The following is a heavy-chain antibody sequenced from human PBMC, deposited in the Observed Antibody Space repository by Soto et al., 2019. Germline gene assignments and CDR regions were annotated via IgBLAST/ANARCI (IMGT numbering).Heavy chain of an antibody. CDR2: ISWNSGAI. V-gene: IGHV3-9*01. J-gene: IGHJ4*02. Sequence: GGSLRLSCAASGFTFDDYAMHWVRQAPGEGLEWVSGISWNSGAIDYADSVKGRFTIPRDNARNSLYLQMNSLRPEDTALYYCAKAVVAGDYFDFWGQGTLVTVSS. CDR3: AKAVVAGDYFDF. CDR1: GFTFDDYA. D-gene: IGHD2-15*01.